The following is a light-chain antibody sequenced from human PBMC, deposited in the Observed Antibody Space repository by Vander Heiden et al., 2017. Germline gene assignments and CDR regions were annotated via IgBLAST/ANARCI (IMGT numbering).Light chain of an antibody. J-gene: IGLJ3*02. Sequence: QAVVTQEPSLTVSPGGTVTLTCGSSTGTGTSGHYPYWFQPRPGHAPRTLIYATSHHPSWPPARFSGSLLGGKAALTLSGAQPEDEAEYFCLLSYSGARGVFGGGTKLTVL. CDR2: ATS. CDR3: LLSYSGARGV. V-gene: IGLV7-46*01. CDR1: TGTGTSGHY.